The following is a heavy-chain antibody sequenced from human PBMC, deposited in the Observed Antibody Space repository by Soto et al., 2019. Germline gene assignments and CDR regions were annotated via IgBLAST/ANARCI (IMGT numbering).Heavy chain of an antibody. Sequence: GGSLRLSCAASGFTFSSYWMSWVRQAPGRGLEWVANIKQDGSEKYYVDSVKGRFTISRDNAKNSLYLQMNSLRAEDTAVYYCARVGFWSGYYTGKDYYYMDVWGKGTTVTVSS. CDR3: ARVGFWSGYYTGKDYYYMDV. D-gene: IGHD3-3*01. CDR1: GFTFSSYW. CDR2: IKQDGSEK. V-gene: IGHV3-7*01. J-gene: IGHJ6*03.